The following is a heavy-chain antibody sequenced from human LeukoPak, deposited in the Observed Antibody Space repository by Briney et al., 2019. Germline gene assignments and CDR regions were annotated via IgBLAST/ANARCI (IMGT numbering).Heavy chain of an antibody. CDR2: IYYSGST. V-gene: IGHV4-31*03. CDR1: GGSISSGGYY. J-gene: IGHJ4*02. CDR3: ARDSMGSGSYIDN. Sequence: NPSETLSHTCTVSGGSISSGGYYWSWIRQHPGKGLEWIGYIYYSGSTYYNPSLKRRVTISVDTSKNQFSLKLSSVTAADTAVYYCARDSMGSGSYIDNWGQGTLVTVSS. D-gene: IGHD1-26*01.